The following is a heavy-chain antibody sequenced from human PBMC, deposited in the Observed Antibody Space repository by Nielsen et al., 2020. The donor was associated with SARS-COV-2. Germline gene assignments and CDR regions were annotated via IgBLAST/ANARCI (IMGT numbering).Heavy chain of an antibody. D-gene: IGHD6-13*01. V-gene: IGHV1-18*01. CDR3: ATGPGQLVLGWFDP. J-gene: IGHJ5*02. Sequence: ASVKVSCKASGYTFTSYGISWVRQAPGQGLEWMGWISAYNGNTNYAQKLQGRVTMTTDTSTRTAYMELRSLRSDDTAVYYCATGPGQLVLGWFDPWGQGTLVTVSS. CDR2: ISAYNGNT. CDR1: GYTFTSYG.